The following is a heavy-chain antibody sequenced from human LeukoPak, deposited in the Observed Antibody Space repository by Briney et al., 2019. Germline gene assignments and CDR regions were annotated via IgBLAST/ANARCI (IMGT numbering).Heavy chain of an antibody. CDR2: IFYSGST. J-gene: IGHJ4*02. CDR1: GGSISTSNYY. CDR3: ARDRGETSAYYSDVGCFAS. V-gene: IGHV4-39*07. Sequence: SETLSLTCTVSGGSISTSNYYWGSIRQPPGKGLEWIGNIFYSGSTYYSPPLKSRVTISEDTSKNQFSLNLRSVTAADTAVYYCARDRGETSAYYSDVGCFASWGQGTLVTVSS. D-gene: IGHD3-22*01.